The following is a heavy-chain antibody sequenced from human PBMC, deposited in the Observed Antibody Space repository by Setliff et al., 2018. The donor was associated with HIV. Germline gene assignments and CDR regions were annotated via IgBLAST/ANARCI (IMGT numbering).Heavy chain of an antibody. CDR3: ARHSDWYGNDAFDI. V-gene: IGHV3-74*01. Sequence: PGGSLRLSCAASGFIFSSKWMHWVRQVPGKGLVWVSRIDTDGSITSYADSVKGRFTFSRDNAKSTLYLQMNSLRGEDTAVYYCARHSDWYGNDAFDIWGQGTRVTVS. D-gene: IGHD6-19*01. J-gene: IGHJ3*02. CDR1: GFIFSSKW. CDR2: IDTDGSIT.